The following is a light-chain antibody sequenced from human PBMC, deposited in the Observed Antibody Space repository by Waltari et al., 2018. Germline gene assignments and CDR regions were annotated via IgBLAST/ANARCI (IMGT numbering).Light chain of an antibody. J-gene: IGLJ3*02. CDR1: GEYSAYA. Sequence: LVLTQSPSASASLGASVKLTCSLPGEYSAYAIAWHQKQPLKGPRYLMTVNSDGSNKKGDGISERFSGSRSDLDRYLIISRLQSDDEADYFCQTWGTGIQVFGSGTKLTVL. CDR2: VNSDGSN. V-gene: IGLV4-69*01. CDR3: QTWGTGIQV.